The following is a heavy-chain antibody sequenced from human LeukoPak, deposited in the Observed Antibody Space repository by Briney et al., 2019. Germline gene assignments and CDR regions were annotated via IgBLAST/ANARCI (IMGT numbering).Heavy chain of an antibody. Sequence: PSETLSLTCTVSGGSISSSSYYWGWIRQPPGKGLEWIGSIYYSGSTYYNPSLKSRVTISVDTSKNQFSLKLSSVTAADTAVYYCASGLNKGYCSGGSCYDYYYYYMDVWGKGTTVTVSS. D-gene: IGHD2-15*01. CDR2: IYYSGST. V-gene: IGHV4-39*01. J-gene: IGHJ6*03. CDR3: ASGLNKGYCSGGSCYDYYYYYMDV. CDR1: GGSISSSSYY.